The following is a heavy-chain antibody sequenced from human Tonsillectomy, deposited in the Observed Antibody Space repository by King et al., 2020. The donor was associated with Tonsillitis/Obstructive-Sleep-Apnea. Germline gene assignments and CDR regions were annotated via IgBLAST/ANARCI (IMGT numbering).Heavy chain of an antibody. D-gene: IGHD3-22*01. J-gene: IGHJ1*01. V-gene: IGHV1-18*01. CDR1: GYTFTSYD. CDR2: SRPYNGDT. Sequence: QLVQSGAEVKKPGASVKVSCKASGYTFTSYDITWVRQAPGQGLEWMGWSRPYNGDTNYAQKLQGRVTMTSDTSTSTAYLELRTLRSDDTAGDYCARDYYDSSGYYHGYFQHWGQGTLVTVSS. CDR3: ARDYYDSSGYYHGYFQH.